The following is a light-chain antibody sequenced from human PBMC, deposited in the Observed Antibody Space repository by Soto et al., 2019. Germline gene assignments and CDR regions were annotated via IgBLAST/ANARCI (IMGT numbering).Light chain of an antibody. V-gene: IGLV2-14*01. CDR3: SSYTRSSTLYV. CDR1: SSDVGAYNY. Sequence: QSALTQPASVSGSPGQSITISCTGTSSDVGAYNYVSWYQQHPGKAPKLLIYDVSHRPSGISYRFSGSKSGNTASLTISGLQAEDEADYYCSSYTRSSTLYVFGTGTK. CDR2: DVS. J-gene: IGLJ1*01.